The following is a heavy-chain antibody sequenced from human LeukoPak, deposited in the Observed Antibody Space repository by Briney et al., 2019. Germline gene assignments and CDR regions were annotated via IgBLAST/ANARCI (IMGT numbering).Heavy chain of an antibody. CDR2: ISAYNGNT. V-gene: IGHV1-18*04. CDR3: ARRYIGDYDSSGYCLDY. Sequence: ASVEVSCKPSGYTFIGYGIYWVRQAPGQGLEWMGWISAYNGNTNYAQKLQGRVTMTTDTSTSTAYMELRSLRSDDTAVHYCARRYIGDYDSSGYCLDYWGQGTLVTVSS. D-gene: IGHD3-22*01. CDR1: GYTFIGYG. J-gene: IGHJ4*02.